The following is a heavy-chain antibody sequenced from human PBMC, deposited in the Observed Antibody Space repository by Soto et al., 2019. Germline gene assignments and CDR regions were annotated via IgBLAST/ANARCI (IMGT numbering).Heavy chain of an antibody. D-gene: IGHD1-1*01. CDR1: GGSITTGGRY. V-gene: IGHV4-31*02. CDR3: AQALVFTGGDGFDI. CDR2: IYYSGNT. J-gene: IGHJ3*02. Sequence: QVRLQEWGPGLVKPSQTLSLKCSVSGGSITTGGRYWSWIRQLPGKGLEWIGDIYYSGNTCYNASLKSRVTISVEVAKNQFSLKLSPVTAADTAVYYCAQALVFTGGDGFDIWGQGRLVTVSS.